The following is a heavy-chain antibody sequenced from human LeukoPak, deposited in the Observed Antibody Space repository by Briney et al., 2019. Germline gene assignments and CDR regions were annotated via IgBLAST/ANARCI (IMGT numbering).Heavy chain of an antibody. CDR2: INLYNGHT. CDR1: GYTFTSYG. CDR3: ARDTQYSSSWVGFDY. V-gene: IGHV1-18*01. D-gene: IGHD6-13*01. J-gene: IGHJ4*02. Sequence: ATVKVSCKASGYTFTSYGISWVRQAPGQGLEWMGWINLYNGHTKYPQNFQGRVTMTTDTSTSTAYMEVRSLRSDDTAVYYCARDTQYSSSWVGFDYWGQGTTVTVSS.